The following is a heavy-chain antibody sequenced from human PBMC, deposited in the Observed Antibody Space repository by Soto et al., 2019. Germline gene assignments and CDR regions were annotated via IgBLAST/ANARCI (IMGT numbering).Heavy chain of an antibody. Sequence: GASVKVSCKASGGTFSSYAISWVRQAPGQGLEWMGGIIPIFGTANYAQKFQGRVTITADKSTSTAYMELSSLRSEDTAVYYCARGSSFHRDYYYGMDVWGQGTTVTVSS. V-gene: IGHV1-69*06. CDR3: ARGSSFHRDYYYGMDV. CDR2: IIPIFGTA. CDR1: GGTFSSYA. J-gene: IGHJ6*02.